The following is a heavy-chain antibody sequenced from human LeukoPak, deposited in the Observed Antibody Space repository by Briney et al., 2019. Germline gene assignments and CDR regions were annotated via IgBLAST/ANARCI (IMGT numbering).Heavy chain of an antibody. V-gene: IGHV4-39*07. CDR3: ARDSIAVALYWFDP. Sequence: PSETLSLTCTVSGGSISSSSYYWGWIRQPPGKGLEWIGSIYYSGSTYYNPSLKSRVSISVDTSKNQFSLKLSSVTAADTAVYYCARDSIAVALYWFDPWGQGTLVTVSS. J-gene: IGHJ5*02. CDR2: IYYSGST. D-gene: IGHD6-19*01. CDR1: GGSISSSSYY.